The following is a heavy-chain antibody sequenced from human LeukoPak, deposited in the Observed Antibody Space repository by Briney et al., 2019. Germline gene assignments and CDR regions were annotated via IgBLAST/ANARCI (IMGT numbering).Heavy chain of an antibody. CDR1: GYTFTDYH. CDR3: ARQKGVIYSTSWSHQDY. CDR2: INPNSGVT. V-gene: IGHV1-2*02. J-gene: IGHJ4*02. D-gene: IGHD2-2*01. Sequence: GASVKVSCKGSGYTFTDYHMHWVRQAPGQGLEWMGWINPNSGVTNYAQKFQGRVTMTRDTSISTAYMELSRLRSDDTAVYYCARQKGVIYSTSWSHQDYWGQGTLVTVSS.